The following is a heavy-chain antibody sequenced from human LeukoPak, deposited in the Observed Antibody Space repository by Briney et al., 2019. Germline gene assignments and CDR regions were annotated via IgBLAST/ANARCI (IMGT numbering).Heavy chain of an antibody. CDR1: GGTFSSYA. V-gene: IGHV1-69*13. J-gene: IGHJ4*02. CDR2: IIPIFGTA. CDR3: AREFRGHFDY. Sequence: ASVTVSCTASGGTFSSYAISWVRQAPGQGLEWMGGIIPIFGTANYAQKFQGRVTITADESTSTAYMELSSLRSEDTAVYYCAREFRGHFDYWGQGTLVTVSS.